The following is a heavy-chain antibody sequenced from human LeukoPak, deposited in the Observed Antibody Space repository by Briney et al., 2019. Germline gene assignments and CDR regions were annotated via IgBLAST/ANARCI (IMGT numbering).Heavy chain of an antibody. D-gene: IGHD3-10*01. Sequence: SETLSLTCTVSGGSISSGDYYWNWIRQPPGKGLEWIGYIYYSGSTYYNPSPMSRVTISIDASKNQFSLKLTSVTAADTAMYYCARAPRGNLQGDCWGQGTLVTVSS. CDR3: ARAPRGNLQGDC. J-gene: IGHJ4*02. V-gene: IGHV4-30-4*01. CDR1: GGSISSGDYY. CDR2: IYYSGST.